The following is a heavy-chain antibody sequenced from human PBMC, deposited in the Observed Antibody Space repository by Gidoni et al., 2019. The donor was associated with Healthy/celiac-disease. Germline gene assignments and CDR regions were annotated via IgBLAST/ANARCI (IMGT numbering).Heavy chain of an antibody. CDR2: IKQDGSEK. Sequence: VQLVESGGGLVQPGGSLRLSCAASGFPFSSYWMSWVRQAPVKGLEWVANIKQDGSEKYYVDSVKGRFTSSRDNAKNSLYLQMNSLRAEDTAVYYCARDSGYDPGFDPWGQGTLVTVSS. J-gene: IGHJ5*02. D-gene: IGHD5-12*01. CDR1: GFPFSSYW. V-gene: IGHV3-7*03. CDR3: ARDSGYDPGFDP.